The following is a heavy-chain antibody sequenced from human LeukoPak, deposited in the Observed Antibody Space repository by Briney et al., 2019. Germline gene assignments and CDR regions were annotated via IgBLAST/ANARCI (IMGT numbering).Heavy chain of an antibody. Sequence: GGSLRLSCSASGFTFSNYAMHWVRQAPGKGLEWVANIKQDGSEEYYVDSVKGRFTISRDNAKNSLYLQMNSLRAEGTALYYCASGRQLGYWGQGTLVTVSS. CDR3: ASGRQLGY. CDR1: GFTFSNYA. V-gene: IGHV3-7*01. CDR2: IKQDGSEE. J-gene: IGHJ4*02. D-gene: IGHD3-16*01.